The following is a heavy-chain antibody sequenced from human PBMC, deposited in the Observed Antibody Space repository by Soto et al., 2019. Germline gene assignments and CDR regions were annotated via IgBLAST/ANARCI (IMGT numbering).Heavy chain of an antibody. J-gene: IGHJ6*02. Sequence: ASVKVSCKASGGTFSSYAISWVRQAPGQGLEWMGGIIPIFGTANYAQKFQGRVTITADESTSTAYMELSSLRSEDTAVYYCARRFLGQLVSYYGMDVWGQGTTVTVS. D-gene: IGHD6-6*01. V-gene: IGHV1-69*13. CDR1: GGTFSSYA. CDR3: ARRFLGQLVSYYGMDV. CDR2: IIPIFGTA.